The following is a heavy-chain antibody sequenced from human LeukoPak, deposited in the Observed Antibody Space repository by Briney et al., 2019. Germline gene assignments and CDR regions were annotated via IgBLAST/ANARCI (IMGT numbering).Heavy chain of an antibody. J-gene: IGHJ4*02. D-gene: IGHD3-10*01. CDR1: GFTFSSYW. V-gene: IGHV3-48*04. CDR2: ISSSSSTI. Sequence: GGSLRLSCAASGFTFSSYWMSWVRQAPGKGLEWVSYISSSSSTIYYADSVKGRFTISRDNAKNTLYLQMNSLRAEDTAVYYCAKDSRVYYGSGSYYPRDYWGQGTLVTVSS. CDR3: AKDSRVYYGSGSYYPRDY.